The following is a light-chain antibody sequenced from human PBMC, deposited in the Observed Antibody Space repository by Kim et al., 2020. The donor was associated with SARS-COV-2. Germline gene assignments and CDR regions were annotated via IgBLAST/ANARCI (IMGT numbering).Light chain of an antibody. J-gene: IGKJ4*01. V-gene: IGKV3-11*01. CDR2: DTF. Sequence: LCPRERATLSCRASQNVSSYVAWYQHNPGQPPRLLIYDTFNRATGIPARFSGSGSGTDFTLTISSLEPEDFAVYYCQQRSNWPLTFGGGTKVDIK. CDR3: QQRSNWPLT. CDR1: QNVSSY.